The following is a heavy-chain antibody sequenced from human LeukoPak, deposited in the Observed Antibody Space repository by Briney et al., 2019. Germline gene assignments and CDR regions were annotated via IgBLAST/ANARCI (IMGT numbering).Heavy chain of an antibody. CDR3: ARGGQAGTGDL. CDR1: GFTFRSDW. J-gene: IGHJ5*02. D-gene: IGHD3-10*01. CDR2: IKQDGSDT. Sequence: GRSLRLSCAASGFTFRSDWMTCVRQSPGKWLEWVANIKQDGSDTHHVDSVKGRFTISRDNAKDSLYLEMNSLRAEDTAVYYCARGGQAGTGDLWGQGTLVTVSS. V-gene: IGHV3-7*01.